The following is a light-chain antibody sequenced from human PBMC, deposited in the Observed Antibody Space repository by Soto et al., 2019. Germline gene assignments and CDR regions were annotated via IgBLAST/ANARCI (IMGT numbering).Light chain of an antibody. CDR3: QTWGTGIVI. CDR2: LNRDGSH. Sequence: QPVLTQSPSASASLGASVKLTCTLSSGHSNYAIAWHQQQPEKGARYLMKLNRDGSHRKGDGIPNRFSGSSSGAERYLTISSLQSEDEADYYCQTWGTGIVIFGGGTKHTVL. J-gene: IGLJ2*01. CDR1: SGHSNYA. V-gene: IGLV4-69*01.